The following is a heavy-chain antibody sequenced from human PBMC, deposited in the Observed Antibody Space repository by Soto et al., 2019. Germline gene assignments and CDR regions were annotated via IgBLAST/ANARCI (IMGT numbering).Heavy chain of an antibody. CDR1: GGSFSGYY. CDR2: INHSGST. D-gene: IGHD5-12*01. J-gene: IGHJ6*02. CDR3: ARYGRIWLQAPYGMEV. V-gene: IGHV4-34*01. Sequence: QVQLQQWGAGLLKPSETLSLTCAVYGGSFSGYYWSWIRQPPGKGLEWLGEINHSGSTNYNPSLKSRVTISVDTSKNQCSLKLSSVTAADTGVYYCARYGRIWLQAPYGMEVWGQGTTVTVSS.